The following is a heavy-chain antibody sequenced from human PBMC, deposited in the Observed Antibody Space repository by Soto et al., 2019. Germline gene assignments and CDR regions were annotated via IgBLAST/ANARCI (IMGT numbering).Heavy chain of an antibody. CDR1: GGSFSGYY. J-gene: IGHJ6*03. D-gene: IGHD2-15*01. CDR3: ARGRYCSGGSCYSDRTRYYYYMDF. CDR2: INHSGST. Sequence: QVQLQQWGAGLLKPSETLSLTCAVYGGSFSGYYWSWIRQPPGKGLEWIGEINHSGSTNYNPSQKSQVTPLVDTSKTHFSMNLSSVTAANTAVYYCARGRYCSGGSCYSDRTRYYYYMDFWGKGTTVTVSS. V-gene: IGHV4-34*01.